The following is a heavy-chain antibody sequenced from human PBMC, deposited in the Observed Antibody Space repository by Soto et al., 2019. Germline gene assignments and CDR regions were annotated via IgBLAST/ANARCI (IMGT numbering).Heavy chain of an antibody. Sequence: PSETLSLTCTVSGGSISSYYWGWIRQPPGKGLEWIGSIYRSGYTYDNPSLKGRLTISIDTSKNQFSLKLSSVTAADTAVYYCATQEVGGSYVYTFDPWGQGTLVTSPQ. CDR2: IYRSGYT. CDR1: GGSISSYY. D-gene: IGHD1-26*01. J-gene: IGHJ5*02. V-gene: IGHV4-39*01. CDR3: ATQEVGGSYVYTFDP.